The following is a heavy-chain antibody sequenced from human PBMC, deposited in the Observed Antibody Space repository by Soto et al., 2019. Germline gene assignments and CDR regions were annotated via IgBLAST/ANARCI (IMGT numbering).Heavy chain of an antibody. Sequence: EVQRVESGGGLVQPGGSLRLSCAASGILVSRNYMTWVRQAPGKGLEWVSVLHSGGDTYYANSVKGRFTISRHDSTNTLFLQMNSLTPEDTAVYYCARDGPHYYASRMDVWGQGTTVTVSS. D-gene: IGHD3-10*01. J-gene: IGHJ6*02. CDR3: ARDGPHYYASRMDV. CDR2: LHSGGDT. CDR1: GILVSRNY. V-gene: IGHV3-53*04.